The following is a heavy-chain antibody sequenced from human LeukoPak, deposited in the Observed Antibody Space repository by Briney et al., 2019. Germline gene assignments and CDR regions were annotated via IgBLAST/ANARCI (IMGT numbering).Heavy chain of an antibody. J-gene: IGHJ6*02. CDR3: AAVGSNPPAYYYYYYGMDV. CDR2: INAGNGNT. V-gene: IGHV1-3*01. Sequence: GASVKVSCKASGYTFTSYAMHWVRQAPGQRLEWMGWINAGNGNTKYSQKFQGRVTITRDMSTSTAYMELSSLRSEDTAVYYCAAVGSNPPAYYYYYYGMDVWGQGTTVTVSS. CDR1: GYTFTSYA. D-gene: IGHD4-11*01.